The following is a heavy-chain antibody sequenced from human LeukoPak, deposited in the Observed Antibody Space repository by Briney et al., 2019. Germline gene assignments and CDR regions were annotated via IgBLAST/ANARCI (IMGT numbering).Heavy chain of an antibody. CDR1: GYTFTSYA. CDR3: ARVGNPHYYYYMDV. V-gene: IGHV7-4-1*02. D-gene: IGHD2/OR15-2a*01. Sequence: ASVKVSCKASGYTFTSYAMNWVRQAPGLGLEWMGWINTNTGNPTYAQGFTGRFVFSLDTSVSTAYLQISSLKAEDTAIYYCARVGNPHYYYYMDVWGKGTTVTVSS. CDR2: INTNTGNP. J-gene: IGHJ6*03.